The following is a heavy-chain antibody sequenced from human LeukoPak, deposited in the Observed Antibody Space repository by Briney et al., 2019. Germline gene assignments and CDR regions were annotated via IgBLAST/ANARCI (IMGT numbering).Heavy chain of an antibody. CDR2: IYYSGST. CDR3: ATKVGGYGILTGYYIFDY. CDR1: GGSISSGDYY. V-gene: IGHV4-30-4*01. D-gene: IGHD3-9*01. Sequence: SQTLSLTCTVSGGSISSGDYYWSWIRQPPGKGLEWIGYIYYSGSTYYNPSLKSRVTISVDTSKNQFSLKLSSVTAADTAVYYCATKVGGYGILTGYYIFDYWGQGTLVTVSS. J-gene: IGHJ4*02.